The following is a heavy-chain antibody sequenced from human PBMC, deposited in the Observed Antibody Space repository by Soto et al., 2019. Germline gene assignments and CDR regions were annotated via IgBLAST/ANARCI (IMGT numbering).Heavy chain of an antibody. D-gene: IGHD6-19*01. CDR3: ARMYSSGSGWFHP. CDR1: GYSITAGGYY. J-gene: IGHJ5*02. CDR2: FYSSGSI. Sequence: SETLSLTCFVSGYSITAGGYYWSWIRHHPGKGLEWIGSFYSSGSIIYNPSLRSRVSISGDTSSNQFSMSLTSVTAADTARYYCARMYSSGSGWFHPWGQGALVTVSS. V-gene: IGHV4-31*03.